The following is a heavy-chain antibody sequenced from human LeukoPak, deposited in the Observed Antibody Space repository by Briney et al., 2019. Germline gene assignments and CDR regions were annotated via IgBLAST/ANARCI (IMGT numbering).Heavy chain of an antibody. CDR3: ARGNSGSHWGDHYFYMDV. Sequence: SETLSLTCAHHGGSFRGYFWGWVRQTLGKGLEWLGQITHNGGTNYMPSLSGRVSVFQDVSKNQFSLKLSSVTAADTGVYYCARGNSGSHWGDHYFYMDVWGKGTTVSVSS. D-gene: IGHD1-26*01. J-gene: IGHJ6*03. CDR2: ITHNGGT. V-gene: IGHV4-34*01. CDR1: GGSFRGYF.